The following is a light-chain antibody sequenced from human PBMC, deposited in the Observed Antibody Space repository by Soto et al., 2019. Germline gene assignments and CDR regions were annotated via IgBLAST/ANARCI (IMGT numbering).Light chain of an antibody. CDR3: ATWDTNLSAVV. J-gene: IGLJ2*01. CDR2: DNN. V-gene: IGLV1-51*01. Sequence: QSVLTQPPSVSAAPGQKVTISCSGSSSNIGDNFVSSYQHLPGAAPKLLIYDNNKRPSGIPDRFSGSKSGSSATLDIAGLQTGDEAVYYCATWDTNLSAVVFGGGTKLTVL. CDR1: SSNIGDNF.